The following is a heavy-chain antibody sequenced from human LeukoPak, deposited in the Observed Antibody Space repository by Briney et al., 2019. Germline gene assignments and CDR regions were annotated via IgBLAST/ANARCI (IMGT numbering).Heavy chain of an antibody. J-gene: IGHJ4*02. Sequence: GGSLRLSCAASGFTFSSYSMNWVRQAPGKGLEWVSSISSSSSYTYYADSVRGRFTISRDNAKNSLYLQMNSLRAEDTAVYYCARTTKDDYWGQGTLVTVSS. D-gene: IGHD1-14*01. CDR3: ARTTKDDY. CDR1: GFTFSSYS. CDR2: ISSSSSYT. V-gene: IGHV3-21*01.